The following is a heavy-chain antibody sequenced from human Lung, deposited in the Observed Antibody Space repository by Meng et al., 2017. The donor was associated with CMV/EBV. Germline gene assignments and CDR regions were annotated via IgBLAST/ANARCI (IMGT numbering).Heavy chain of an antibody. CDR3: ARGGPVAGKNWFDR. CDR1: GLTFSSHP. V-gene: IGHV3-23*01. Sequence: SCVASGLTFSSHPMTWVRQAPGKGLEWVSSISGSGGSTYSADSVQGRFTISRDNSKNTLYLQMSALREEDTALYYCARGGPVAGKNWFDRWGQGXLVTVSS. J-gene: IGHJ5*02. CDR2: ISGSGGST. D-gene: IGHD6-19*01.